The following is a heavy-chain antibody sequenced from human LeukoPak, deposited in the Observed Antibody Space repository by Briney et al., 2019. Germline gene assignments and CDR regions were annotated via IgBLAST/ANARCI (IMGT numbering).Heavy chain of an antibody. CDR2: ISGSGGST. CDR3: AKYYYGSGSYPVFDY. J-gene: IGHJ4*02. CDR1: GFTFSSYA. D-gene: IGHD3-10*01. Sequence: SGGSLRLSCAASGFTFSSYAMNWVRQAPGKGLEWVSAISGSGGSTYYADSVKGRFTISRDNSKNTLYLQVNSLRAEDTAVYYCAKYYYGSGSYPVFDYWGQGTLVTVSS. V-gene: IGHV3-23*01.